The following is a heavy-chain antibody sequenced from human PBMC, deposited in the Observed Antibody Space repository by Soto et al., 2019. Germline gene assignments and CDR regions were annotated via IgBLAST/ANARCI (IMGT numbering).Heavy chain of an antibody. V-gene: IGHV3-66*01. Sequence: ESGGGLVQPGGSLRLSCAASGFTVSSNYMSWVRQAPGKGLEWVSVIYSGGSTYYADSVKGRFTISRDNSKNTLYLQMNSLRAEDTAVYYCARTQGYYYYYMDVWGKGTTVTVSS. CDR1: GFTVSSNY. J-gene: IGHJ6*03. CDR3: ARTQGYYYYYMDV. CDR2: IYSGGST.